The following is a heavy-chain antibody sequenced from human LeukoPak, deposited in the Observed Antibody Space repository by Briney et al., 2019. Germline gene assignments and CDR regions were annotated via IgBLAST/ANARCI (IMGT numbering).Heavy chain of an antibody. V-gene: IGHV1-2*02. D-gene: IGHD1-26*01. J-gene: IGHJ5*02. CDR1: GYTFTDYY. CDR2: INPNSGGT. Sequence: ASVKVSCKASGYTFTDYYMHWVRQAPGQGLEWMGWINPNSGGTNYAQKFEGRVTMTRDTSINTAYLDLSSLTSDDTAVYYCARGVGATRSRWFDPWGQGTLVTVSS. CDR3: ARGVGATRSRWFDP.